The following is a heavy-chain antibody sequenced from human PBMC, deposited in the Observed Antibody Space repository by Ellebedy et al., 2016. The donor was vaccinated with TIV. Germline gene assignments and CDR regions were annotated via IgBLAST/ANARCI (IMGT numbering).Heavy chain of an antibody. V-gene: IGHV3-11*01. J-gene: IGHJ4*02. Sequence: GGSLRLXXAASGFTFNDYYMSWIRQAPGKGLEWLSYLSYGGGTISYADSVKGRFTISRDNAKNSLYLQMNTLRDDDTAVYYCARGGRYSGSSPDYWGQGTPVTVSS. CDR2: LSYGGGTI. CDR3: ARGGRYSGSSPDY. CDR1: GFTFNDYY. D-gene: IGHD1-26*01.